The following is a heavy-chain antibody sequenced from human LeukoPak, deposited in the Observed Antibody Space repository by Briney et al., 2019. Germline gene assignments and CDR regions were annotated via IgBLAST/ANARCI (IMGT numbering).Heavy chain of an antibody. CDR1: GFSLSTSGMC. CDR3: ARNTFICSGGSCVAFGFDY. Sequence: SGPTLVNPTQTLTLTCTFSGFSLSTSGMCLSWIRQPPGKALEWLGGIDWDDDKYYSTALKTRLTISKDTSKNQVVLTMTNMDPVDTATYYRARNTFICSGGSCVAFGFDYWGQGTLVTVSS. CDR2: IDWDDDK. D-gene: IGHD2-15*01. J-gene: IGHJ4*02. V-gene: IGHV2-70*11.